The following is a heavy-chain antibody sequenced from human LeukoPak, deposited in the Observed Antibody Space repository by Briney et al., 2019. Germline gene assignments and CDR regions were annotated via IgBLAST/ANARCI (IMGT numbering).Heavy chain of an antibody. CDR1: GYIFTDYY. D-gene: IGHD4-11*01. V-gene: IGHV1/OR15-1*04. CDR2: INPNSGGT. CDR3: ASVQSSYGNGPYDY. J-gene: IGHJ4*02. Sequence: ASVKVSCKASGYIFTDYYMHWVRQAPGQELGWMGRINPNSGGTNYAQKLQGRVTMTTDTSTSTAYMELRSLRSDDTAVYYCASVQSSYGNGPYDYWGQGTLVTVSS.